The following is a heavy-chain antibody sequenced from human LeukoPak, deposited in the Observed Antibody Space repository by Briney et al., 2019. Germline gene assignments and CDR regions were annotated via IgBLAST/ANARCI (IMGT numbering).Heavy chain of an antibody. J-gene: IGHJ6*02. CDR3: TTDLYARLRFGRIAPVSYYGMDV. Sequence: PGGSLRLSCAASGLAFNNAWMTWVRLGPGKGLEWVGRIKSKTNGGTSDYAAPVKGRFTISRDDSRNTVYLQMNSLKTEDTAVYYCTTDLYARLRFGRIAPVSYYGMDVWGQGTTVTVS. CDR1: GLAFNNAW. CDR2: IKSKTNGGTS. D-gene: IGHD6-13*01. V-gene: IGHV3-15*01.